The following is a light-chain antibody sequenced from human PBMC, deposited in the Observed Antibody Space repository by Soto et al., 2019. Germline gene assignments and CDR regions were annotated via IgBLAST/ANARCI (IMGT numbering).Light chain of an antibody. CDR1: XXDVGSYNL. CDR3: CSYAGSSIVV. Sequence: QSVLTXPASXXXXXGQSITISCTGTXXDVGSYNLVPWYQQHPGKAPKLMIYEGSKRPSGVSNRFSGSKSGNTASLTISGLQAEDEADYYCCSYAGSSIVVFGGGTKLTVL. CDR2: EGS. J-gene: IGLJ2*01. V-gene: IGLV2-23*01.